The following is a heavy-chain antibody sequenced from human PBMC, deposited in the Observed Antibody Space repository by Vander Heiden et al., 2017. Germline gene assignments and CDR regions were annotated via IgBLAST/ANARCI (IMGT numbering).Heavy chain of an antibody. CDR1: GFPFRHFA. CDR2: IGGDGGST. CDR3: AKDFWEYVSLAGGVAFDY. V-gene: IGHV3-23*01. Sequence: EVKLLESGGGLVQPGGSLRLSCAASGFPFRHFAMSWFRQAPGKVLEWVSTIGGDGGSTYYAESVKDRFTISRDNSKHALYLHLNSLGAEDTAIYYCAKDFWEYVSLAGGVAFDYWGQGDLVAVSS. D-gene: IGHD6-19*01. J-gene: IGHJ4*02.